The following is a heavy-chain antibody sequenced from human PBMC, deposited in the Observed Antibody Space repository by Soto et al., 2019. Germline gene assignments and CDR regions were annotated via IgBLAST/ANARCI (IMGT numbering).Heavy chain of an antibody. CDR2: IYYSGST. V-gene: IGHV4-31*03. CDR1: GGSISSGGYY. D-gene: IGHD5-12*01. J-gene: IGHJ5*02. Sequence: PSETLSLTCTVSGGSISSGGYYWSWIRQHPGKGLEWIGYIYYSGSTYYNPSLKSRVTISVDTSKNQFSLKLSSVTAADTAVYYCARTAVFVAHNWFDPWGQGTLVTVSS. CDR3: ARTAVFVAHNWFDP.